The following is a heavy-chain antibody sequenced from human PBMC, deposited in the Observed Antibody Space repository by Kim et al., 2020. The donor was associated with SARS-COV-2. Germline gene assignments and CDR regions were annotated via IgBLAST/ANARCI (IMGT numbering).Heavy chain of an antibody. Sequence: GGSLRLSCAASGFTFSGNWMHWVRQAPGKGLVWVSGINRDGSSTTYADSVKGRFTISXDNAKNTVCLQMNSLRAEDTXVYHXVRSYLDWGQGTPVTVSS. CDR1: GFTFSGNW. V-gene: IGHV3-74*01. D-gene: IGHD1-26*01. CDR3: VRSYLD. J-gene: IGHJ4*02. CDR2: INRDGSST.